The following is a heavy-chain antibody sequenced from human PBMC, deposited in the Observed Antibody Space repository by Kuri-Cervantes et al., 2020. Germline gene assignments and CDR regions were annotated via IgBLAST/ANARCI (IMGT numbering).Heavy chain of an antibody. CDR3: ARALGSCSWYGTFDY. Sequence: GGSLRLSCAASGFTFSSNGMHWVRQATGKGLEWVSAIGTAGDTYYPGSVKGRFTISRENSKNSLYLQMNSLRAGDTAVYYCARALGSCSWYGTFDYWGQGTLVTVSS. CDR2: IGTAGDT. CDR1: GFTFSSNG. V-gene: IGHV3-13*01. D-gene: IGHD6-13*01. J-gene: IGHJ4*02.